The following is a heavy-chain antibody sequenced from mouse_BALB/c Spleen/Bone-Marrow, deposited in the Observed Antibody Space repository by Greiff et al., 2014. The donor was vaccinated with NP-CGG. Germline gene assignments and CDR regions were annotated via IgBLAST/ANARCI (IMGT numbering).Heavy chain of an antibody. V-gene: IGHV1-39*01. J-gene: IGHJ3*01. CDR2: IDPYYGTT. CDR3: TRSRAYFRDWFAY. CDR1: GHSFTGYN. D-gene: IGHD2-14*01. Sequence: EVKLMESGPELEKPGASVKISCKASGHSFTGYNMNWVKQSHGKSLEWIGNIDPYYGTTTFNQKFKDKATSTVDKSSSTAYMQLKSPTSEDSAVYYCTRSRAYFRDWFAYWGQGTLVTVSA.